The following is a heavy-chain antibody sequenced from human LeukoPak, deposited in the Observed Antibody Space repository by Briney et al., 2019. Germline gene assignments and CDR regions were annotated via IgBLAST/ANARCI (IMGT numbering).Heavy chain of an antibody. D-gene: IGHD6-19*01. Sequence: SVKVSCKASGGTFSSYAISWVRQAPGQGLEWMGGIIPIFGTANYAQKFQGRVTITTDESTSTAYMELSSLRSEDTAVYYCAREVTGYSGGWYEYWGQGTLVTVSS. CDR1: GGTFSSYA. CDR3: AREVTGYSGGWYEY. J-gene: IGHJ4*02. CDR2: IIPIFGTA. V-gene: IGHV1-69*05.